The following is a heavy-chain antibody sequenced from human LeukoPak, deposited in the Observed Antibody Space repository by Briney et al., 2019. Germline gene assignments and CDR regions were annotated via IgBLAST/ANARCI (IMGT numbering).Heavy chain of an antibody. D-gene: IGHD3-22*01. V-gene: IGHV3-33*06. CDR3: AKDTLSGDSSGNDAFDI. CDR2: IWYDGSNK. Sequence: GGSLRLSCAASGFTFSSYGMHWVRQAPGKGLERGAVIWYDGSNKYYADSVKGRFTISRDNSKNTLYLQMNSLRAEDTAVYYCAKDTLSGDSSGNDAFDIWGQGTMVTVSS. J-gene: IGHJ3*02. CDR1: GFTFSSYG.